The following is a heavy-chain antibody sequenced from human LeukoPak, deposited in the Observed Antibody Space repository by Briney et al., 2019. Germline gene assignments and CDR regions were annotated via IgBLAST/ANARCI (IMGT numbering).Heavy chain of an antibody. J-gene: IGHJ4*02. CDR2: IENNDGTT. D-gene: IGHD3/OR15-3a*01. Sequence: GGSLRLSCAASGFTFSRYAMSWVRQAPGKGLEWVSSIENNDGTTYYADSMKGRFTISRDTSKHMVYLQMNSLRAEDTAMYYCANLYYDFPFWGQGTLVTVSS. V-gene: IGHV3-23*01. CDR3: ANLYYDFPF. CDR1: GFTFSRYA.